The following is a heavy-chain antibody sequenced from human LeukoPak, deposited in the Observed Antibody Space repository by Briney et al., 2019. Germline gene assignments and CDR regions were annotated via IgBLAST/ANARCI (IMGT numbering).Heavy chain of an antibody. CDR3: ARRNQFLNYYYYMDV. Sequence: GESLKISCKGSGYRFTDYWIAWVRQMPGKGLEWMGIIYPGDSDSRYSPSFQGQVTFSADKSISTAYLQWSSLKASDTAMYYCARRNQFLNYYYYMDVWGKGTTVTVSS. CDR1: GYRFTDYW. V-gene: IGHV5-51*01. D-gene: IGHD3-3*01. CDR2: IYPGDSDS. J-gene: IGHJ6*03.